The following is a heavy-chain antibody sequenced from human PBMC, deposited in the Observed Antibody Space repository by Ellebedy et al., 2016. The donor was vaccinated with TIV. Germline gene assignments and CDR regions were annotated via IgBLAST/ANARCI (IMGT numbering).Heavy chain of an antibody. CDR1: GFTFSSYA. CDR2: ISGRGGST. D-gene: IGHD2-21*02. J-gene: IGHJ6*03. Sequence: GGSLRLSXAASGFTFSSYAMSWVRQAPGRRLEWVSAISGRGGSTHYVDSVRGRFTISRDNSKNTLYLQMTSLRAEDTAVYYCAKAPTAIFAHFYYYYYYMDVWGKGTTVTVSS. V-gene: IGHV3-23*01. CDR3: AKAPTAIFAHFYYYYYYMDV.